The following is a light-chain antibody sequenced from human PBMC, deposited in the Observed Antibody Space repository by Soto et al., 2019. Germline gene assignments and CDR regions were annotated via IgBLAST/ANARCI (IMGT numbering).Light chain of an antibody. CDR3: SSYTSSSTWG. Sequence: QSALTQPASVSGSLGQSITISCTGTSSDVGGYKYVSWYQQHPGKAPKLLIFEVSSRPSGVSNRFSGSKSGNTASLSISGLQAEDEADDYCSSYTSSSTWGFGGGTKLTVL. CDR2: EVS. V-gene: IGLV2-14*01. CDR1: SSDVGGYKY. J-gene: IGLJ3*02.